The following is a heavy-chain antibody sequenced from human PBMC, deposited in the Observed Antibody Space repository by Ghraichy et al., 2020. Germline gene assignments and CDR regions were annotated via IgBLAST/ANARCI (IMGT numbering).Heavy chain of an antibody. CDR3: ARDGDSSGWYELHYYYYMDV. Sequence: ASVKVSCKASGYTFTSYAMNWVRQAPGQGLEWMGWINTNTGNPTYAQGFTGRFVFSLDTSVSTAYLQISSLKAEDTAVYYCARDGDSSGWYELHYYYYMDVWGKGTTVTVSS. V-gene: IGHV7-4-1*02. J-gene: IGHJ6*03. CDR2: INTNTGNP. CDR1: GYTFTSYA. D-gene: IGHD6-19*01.